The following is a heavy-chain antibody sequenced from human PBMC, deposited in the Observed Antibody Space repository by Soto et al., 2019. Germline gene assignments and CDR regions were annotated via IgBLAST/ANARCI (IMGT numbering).Heavy chain of an antibody. CDR1: GGSISSYY. CDR2: IFYSGST. Sequence: QVQLQESGPGLVKPSETLSLTCTVSGGSISSYYWSWIRQPPGKGLEWIGFIFYSGSTSYNPSLXXRXXISIDTSQYQFSLTLNSVTAADTAVYYCAIMIGDPGLSFASWRQGTLVAVSS. CDR3: AIMIGDPGLSFAS. D-gene: IGHD3-10*02. J-gene: IGHJ5*01. V-gene: IGHV4-59*01.